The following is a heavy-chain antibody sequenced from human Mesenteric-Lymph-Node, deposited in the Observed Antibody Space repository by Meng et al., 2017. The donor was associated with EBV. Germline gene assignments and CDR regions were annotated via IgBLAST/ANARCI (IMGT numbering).Heavy chain of an antibody. CDR2: IYWDDDK. Sequence: IPVKETVSRLGNPTQTLTLTGSFSGFSLNTGGVGVGWIRQPPGKALEWLALIYWDDDKRYNPSLKTRLTITKDTSKNQVVLTITNMDPVDTATYYCAHKDDVRDGAPFDSWGQGTLVTVSS. D-gene: IGHD3-10*02. V-gene: IGHV2-5*02. J-gene: IGHJ4*02. CDR1: GFSLNTGGVG. CDR3: AHKDDVRDGAPFDS.